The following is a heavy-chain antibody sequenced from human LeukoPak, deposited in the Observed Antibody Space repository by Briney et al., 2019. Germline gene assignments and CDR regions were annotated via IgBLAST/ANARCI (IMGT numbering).Heavy chain of an antibody. J-gene: IGHJ6*02. Sequence: SETLSLTCTVSGGSISSYYWSWIRQPAGKGLEWIGRIYTSGSTNYNPSLKSRVTMSVDTSKNQFSLKLSSVTAADTAVYYCARQGFTYYDFWSGYSPDHYYGMDVWGQGTTVTVSS. CDR2: IYTSGST. CDR3: ARQGFTYYDFWSGYSPDHYYGMDV. V-gene: IGHV4-4*07. CDR1: GGSISSYY. D-gene: IGHD3-3*01.